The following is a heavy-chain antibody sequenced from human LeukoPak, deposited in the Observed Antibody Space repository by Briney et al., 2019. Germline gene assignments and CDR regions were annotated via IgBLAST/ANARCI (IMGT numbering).Heavy chain of an antibody. D-gene: IGHD6-13*01. CDR3: AAAPRIALGQGYFDY. J-gene: IGHJ4*02. Sequence: GGSLRLSCAASGFTFSSYAMSWVRQAPGKGLEWVSAISGSGGSTYYADSVKGRFTISRDNSKNTLYLQMNSLRAEDTAVYYCAAAPRIALGQGYFDYWGQGTLVTVSS. CDR2: ISGSGGST. CDR1: GFTFSSYA. V-gene: IGHV3-23*01.